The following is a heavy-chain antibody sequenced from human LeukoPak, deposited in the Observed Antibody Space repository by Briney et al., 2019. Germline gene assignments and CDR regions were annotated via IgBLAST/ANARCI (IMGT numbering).Heavy chain of an antibody. J-gene: IGHJ4*02. V-gene: IGHV3-21*01. CDR2: ISSSSYI. CDR1: GFTFSSYS. D-gene: IGHD2-2*01. CDR3: ARDVPAATLCFDY. Sequence: GGSLRLPCAASGFTFSSYSMNWVRQAPGKGLEWVSSISSSSYIYYADSVKGRFTISRDNAKNSLYLQMNSLRAEDTAVYYCARDVPAATLCFDYWGQGTLVTVSS.